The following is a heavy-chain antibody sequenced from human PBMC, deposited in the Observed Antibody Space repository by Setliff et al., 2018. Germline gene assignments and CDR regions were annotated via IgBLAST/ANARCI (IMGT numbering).Heavy chain of an antibody. D-gene: IGHD1-1*01. V-gene: IGHV4-4*08. J-gene: IGHJ4*02. Sequence: SETLSLTCTVSGVSISSHYWSWVRQPPGKGLEWIGHIYTSWSTNYNPSLKSRVTISLDTSKNQFSLSLSSVTAADTAVYYCARTGTYRYFDYWGQGALVTVSS. CDR3: ARTGTYRYFDY. CDR1: GVSISSHY. CDR2: IYTSWST.